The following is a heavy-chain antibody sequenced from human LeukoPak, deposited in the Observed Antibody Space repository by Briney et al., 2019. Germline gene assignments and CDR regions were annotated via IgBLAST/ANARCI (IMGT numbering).Heavy chain of an antibody. Sequence: GASVKVSCKTSGVSFSTSAVQWVRQARGQRLEWIGRIVVGSNNTNYAQNFQERVTITGDMSTSTAYMELSSLRAEDTAVYYCVAWSHGRGYYGMDVWGQGTTVTVSS. V-gene: IGHV1-58*01. D-gene: IGHD2-15*01. CDR2: IVVGSNNT. CDR3: VAWSHGRGYYGMDV. CDR1: GVSFSTSA. J-gene: IGHJ6*02.